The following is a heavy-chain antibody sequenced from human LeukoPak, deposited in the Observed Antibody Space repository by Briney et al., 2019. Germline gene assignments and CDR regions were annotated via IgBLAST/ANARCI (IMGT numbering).Heavy chain of an antibody. V-gene: IGHV4-34*01. CDR1: GGSFSGYY. Sequence: SETLSLTCAVYGGSFSGYYWSWIRQPPGKGLEWIGEINHSGSTNYNPSLKSRVTISVDTSKNQFSLKLSSVTAADTAVHYCARDKPYYYDSSGSQDAFDIWGQGTMVTVSS. J-gene: IGHJ3*02. CDR2: INHSGST. D-gene: IGHD3-22*01. CDR3: ARDKPYYYDSSGSQDAFDI.